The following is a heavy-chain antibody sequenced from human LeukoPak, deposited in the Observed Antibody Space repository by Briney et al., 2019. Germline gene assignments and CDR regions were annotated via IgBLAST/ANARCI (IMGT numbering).Heavy chain of an antibody. D-gene: IGHD3-3*01. CDR1: GFTFNNYA. CDR2: VSGDGRTT. CDR3: ATRVTDYDFWSGYYISWFDP. V-gene: IGHV3-23*01. Sequence: PGGSLRLSCAASGFTFNNYAMSWVRQVPGKGLEWVSAVSGDGRTTHYVDSVKGRFTISRDNSRNTLYLQMSSLRAEDTAIYYCATRVTDYDFWSGYYISWFDPWGQGTLVTVSS. J-gene: IGHJ5*02.